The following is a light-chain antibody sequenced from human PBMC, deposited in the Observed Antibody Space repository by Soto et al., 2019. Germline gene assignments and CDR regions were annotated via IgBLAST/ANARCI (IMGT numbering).Light chain of an antibody. CDR1: SSDVGGYNY. CDR2: DVN. CDR3: CSYAGSYTYV. Sequence: QSALTQPPSASGSPGQSVTISCTGTSSDVGGYNYVSWYRQHPGKAPQLIIYDVNKRPSGVPDRFSASKSGNTASLTISGLQAEDEADYYCCSYAGSYTYVFGTGTKLTVL. V-gene: IGLV2-11*01. J-gene: IGLJ1*01.